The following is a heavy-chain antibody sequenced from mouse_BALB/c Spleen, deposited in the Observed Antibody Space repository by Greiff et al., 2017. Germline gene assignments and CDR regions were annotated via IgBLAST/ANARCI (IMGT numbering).Heavy chain of an antibody. CDR1: GFSLTSYG. V-gene: IGHV2-9*02. CDR3: ARASITTVVHYYAMDY. D-gene: IGHD1-1*01. J-gene: IGHJ4*01. Sequence: VKLVESGPGLVAPSQSLSITCTVSGFSLTSYGVHWVRQPPGKGLEWLGVIWAGGSTNYNSALMSRLSISKDNSKSQVFLKMNSLQTDDTAMYYCARASITTVVHYYAMDYWGQGTSVTVSS. CDR2: IWAGGST.